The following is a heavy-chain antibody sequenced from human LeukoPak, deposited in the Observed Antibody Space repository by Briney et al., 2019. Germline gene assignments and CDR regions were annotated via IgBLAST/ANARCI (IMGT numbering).Heavy chain of an antibody. J-gene: IGHJ4*02. CDR1: GGSVSSGSYY. Sequence: SETLSLTCTVSGGSVSSGSYYWSWIRQPPGKGLEWIGYIYYSGSTNYNPSLKSRVTVSVDTSKNQFSLKLCSVTAADTAVYYCARDRCSSTSCYVDYWGQGTLVTVSS. CDR2: IYYSGST. CDR3: ARDRCSSTSCYVDY. V-gene: IGHV4-61*01. D-gene: IGHD2-2*01.